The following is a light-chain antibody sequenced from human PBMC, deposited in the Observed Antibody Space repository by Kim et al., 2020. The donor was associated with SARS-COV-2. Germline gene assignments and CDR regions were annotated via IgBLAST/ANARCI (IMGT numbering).Light chain of an antibody. CDR1: RLGDKN. J-gene: IGLJ2*01. V-gene: IGLV3-1*01. CDR2: QDR. CDR3: QAWDSSTVV. Sequence: SGSTGQTASITCCGDRLGDKNACWYQQKPGQSPVLVIYQDRKRPSGIPERFSGANSGTTATLTISGTQAMDEADYYCQAWDSSTVVFGGGTQLTVL.